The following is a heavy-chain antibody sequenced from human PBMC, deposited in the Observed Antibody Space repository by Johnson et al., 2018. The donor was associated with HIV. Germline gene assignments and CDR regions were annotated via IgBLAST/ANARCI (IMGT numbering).Heavy chain of an antibody. Sequence: VQLVESGGGVVQPGRSLRLSCAASGFTFSSYAMHWVRQAPGKGLEWVSGINWNGGSTGYADSVKGRFTISRDNAKNSLYLQMNSLRAEDTALYYCAAGYAMASDAFDIWGQGTLVTVSS. V-gene: IGHV3-20*04. CDR2: INWNGGST. CDR1: GFTFSSYA. J-gene: IGHJ3*02. D-gene: IGHD2-8*01. CDR3: AAGYAMASDAFDI.